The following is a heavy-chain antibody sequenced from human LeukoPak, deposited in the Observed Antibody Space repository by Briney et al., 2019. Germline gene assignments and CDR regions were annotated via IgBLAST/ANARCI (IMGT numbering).Heavy chain of an antibody. CDR2: IYTSGST. Sequence: SETLSLTCTVSGGSISSYYWSWIRQPAGKGLEWIGRIYTSGSTNYNPSLKSRVTMSVDTSKNQFSLKLSSVTAADTAMYYCARLGGDILTGYSFWFDPWGQGTLVTVSS. CDR1: GGSISSYY. D-gene: IGHD3-9*01. V-gene: IGHV4-4*07. CDR3: ARLGGDILTGYSFWFDP. J-gene: IGHJ5*02.